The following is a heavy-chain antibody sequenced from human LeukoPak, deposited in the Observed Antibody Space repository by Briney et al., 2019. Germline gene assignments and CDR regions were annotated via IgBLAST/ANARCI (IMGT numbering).Heavy chain of an antibody. Sequence: PGGSLRLSCAASGFTFTTYTMSWVRQAPGKGLEWVSAISGSGGSTYYADSVKGRFTISRDNSKNTLYLQMNSLRAEDTAVYYCAKGGGYIKYYFDYWGQGTLVTVSS. D-gene: IGHD5-24*01. CDR3: AKGGGYIKYYFDY. J-gene: IGHJ4*02. CDR2: ISGSGGST. CDR1: GFTFTTYT. V-gene: IGHV3-23*01.